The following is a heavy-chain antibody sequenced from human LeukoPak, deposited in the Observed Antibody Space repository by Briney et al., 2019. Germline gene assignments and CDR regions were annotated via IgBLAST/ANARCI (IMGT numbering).Heavy chain of an antibody. CDR3: ARNIDAMVRGVEDYGMDV. CDR2: INAGNGNT. D-gene: IGHD3-10*01. J-gene: IGHJ6*04. Sequence: ASVKVSCKASGYTFTSYAMHWVRQAPGQRLEWMGWINAGNGNTKYSQKFQGRVIITRDTSASTAYMELSSLRSEDTAVYYCARNIDAMVRGVEDYGMDVWGKGTTVTVSS. V-gene: IGHV1-3*01. CDR1: GYTFTSYA.